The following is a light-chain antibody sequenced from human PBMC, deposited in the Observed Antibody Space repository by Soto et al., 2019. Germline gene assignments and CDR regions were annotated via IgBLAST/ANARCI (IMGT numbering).Light chain of an antibody. J-gene: IGLJ1*01. V-gene: IGLV2-23*01. Sequence: QSVLAQPASVSGSPGQSITISCTGASGYVGTYSLVSWYQQHPGKAPKVVIYEGHKRPSGVPDRFSGSTSVNTASLTISGLQTDEEADYYCCLYVGANTYVFGTGTKVTVL. CDR2: EGH. CDR1: SGYVGTYSL. CDR3: CLYVGANTYV.